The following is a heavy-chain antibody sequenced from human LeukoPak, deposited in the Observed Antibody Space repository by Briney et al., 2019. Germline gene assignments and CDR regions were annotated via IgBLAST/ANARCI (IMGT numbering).Heavy chain of an antibody. CDR2: IYTSGST. J-gene: IGHJ4*02. Sequence: SETLSLTCTVSGGSISSSSYYWSWIRQPAGKGLEWIGRIYTSGSTNYNPSLKSRVTISVDTSKNQFSLKLSSVTAADTAVYYCARGIGDYWGQGTLVTVSS. CDR3: ARGIGDY. D-gene: IGHD2-21*01. CDR1: GGSISSSSYY. V-gene: IGHV4-61*02.